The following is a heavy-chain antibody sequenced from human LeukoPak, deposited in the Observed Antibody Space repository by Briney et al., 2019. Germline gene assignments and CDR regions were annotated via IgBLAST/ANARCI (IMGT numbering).Heavy chain of an antibody. Sequence: SETLSLTCTVSGGSISTYYWSWIRQPPGRGLEWIGYIYYSGSTNYNPSLKSRVTISVDTSKNQFSLKLSSVTAADTAVYYCAGQYSSSWYRYFDYWGQGTLVTVSS. D-gene: IGHD6-13*01. CDR2: IYYSGST. CDR1: GGSISTYY. V-gene: IGHV4-59*08. CDR3: AGQYSSSWYRYFDY. J-gene: IGHJ4*02.